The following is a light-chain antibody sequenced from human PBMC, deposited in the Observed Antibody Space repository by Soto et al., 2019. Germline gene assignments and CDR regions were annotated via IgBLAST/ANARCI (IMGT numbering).Light chain of an antibody. Sequence: QSVLTQPPPVSAAPGQKVTISCSGSSSKIGKNYVCWYQQLPGTAPKLLIYDNNKRPSGIPDRFSGSKSGTSATLGITGLQTGGEADYYCGTWDSSLSAVVFGGGTKVTVL. V-gene: IGLV1-51*01. J-gene: IGLJ2*01. CDR3: GTWDSSLSAVV. CDR2: DNN. CDR1: SSKIGKNY.